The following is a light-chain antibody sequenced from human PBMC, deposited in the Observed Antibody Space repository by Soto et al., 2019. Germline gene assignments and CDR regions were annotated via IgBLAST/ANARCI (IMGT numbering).Light chain of an antibody. J-gene: IGKJ2*01. CDR2: GAS. CDR1: QSVNSN. CDR3: QQYNNWPPYT. V-gene: IGKV3-15*01. Sequence: EIVMTQSPATLSVSPGERATLSCRASQSVNSNLAWYQQKPGQAPSLLIYGASTRATGVPARFSGSGSATEVTLTISSLQSEDFAVYYCQQYNNWPPYTFGQGTKLEIK.